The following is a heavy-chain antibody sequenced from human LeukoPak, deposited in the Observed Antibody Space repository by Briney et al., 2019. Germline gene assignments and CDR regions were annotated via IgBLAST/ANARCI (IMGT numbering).Heavy chain of an antibody. D-gene: IGHD1-26*01. V-gene: IGHV4-4*07. CDR3: ARQFLVGSTFHAFDL. Sequence: SETLSLTCSVSVVSMSGYYWSWLRQSAGNRLEWIGHVDSSGNTNYNPSLESRVTMSVDTSKKQFSLKLTSVTAADMAVYFCARQFLVGSTFHAFDLWGQGTRVTVPS. CDR1: VVSMSGYY. CDR2: VDSSGNT. J-gene: IGHJ3*01.